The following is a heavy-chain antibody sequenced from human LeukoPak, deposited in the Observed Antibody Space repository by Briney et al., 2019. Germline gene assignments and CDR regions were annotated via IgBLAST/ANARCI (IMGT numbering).Heavy chain of an antibody. CDR1: GFTFSDYY. CDR3: ARDGLDYYDSSGYYYVFDY. Sequence: PGGSLRLSCAASGFTFSDYYMSWIRQAPGEGVGWGSYISSSGSTIYYTDSVKGRFTISRDNTQNSLYLQMNSLRAEDTAVYYCARDGLDYYDSSGYYYVFDYWGQGTLVTVYS. D-gene: IGHD3-22*01. J-gene: IGHJ4*02. CDR2: ISSSGSTI. V-gene: IGHV3-11*01.